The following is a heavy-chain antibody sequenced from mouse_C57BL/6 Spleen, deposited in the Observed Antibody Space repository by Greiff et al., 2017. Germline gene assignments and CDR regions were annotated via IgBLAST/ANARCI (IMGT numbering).Heavy chain of an antibody. D-gene: IGHD1-1*01. J-gene: IGHJ3*01. V-gene: IGHV5-9-1*02. CDR3: TRDDGSSYPLAY. CDR1: GFTFSSYA. CDR2: ISSGGDYI. Sequence: EVKVVESGEGLVKPGGSLKLSCAASGFTFSSYAMSWVRQTPEKRLEWVAYISSGGDYIYYADTVKGRFTISRDNARNTLYLQMSSLKSEDTAMYYCTRDDGSSYPLAYWGQGTLVTVSA.